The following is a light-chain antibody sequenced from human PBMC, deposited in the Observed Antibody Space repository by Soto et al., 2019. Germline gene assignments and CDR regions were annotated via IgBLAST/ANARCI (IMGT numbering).Light chain of an antibody. CDR2: TAS. CDR3: QQYNSYWT. J-gene: IGKJ1*01. Sequence: DIQMTQSPSTLSASVGDRVTITCRASQSISSWLAWYQQKPGKAPKRLNYTASSLESGVPSRVSGSGSGTESPLTISSLQHDHVSSYYGQQYNSYWTVGQGTQVEIK. CDR1: QSISSW. V-gene: IGKV1-5*03.